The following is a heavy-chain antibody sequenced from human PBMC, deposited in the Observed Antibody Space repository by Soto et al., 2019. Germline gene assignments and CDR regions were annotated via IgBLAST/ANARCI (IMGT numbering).Heavy chain of an antibody. V-gene: IGHV3-30*18. CDR1: GFTFSSYG. Sequence: GGSLRLSCAASGFTFSSYGMHGVRQAPGKGLEWVAVISYDGSNKYYADSVKGRFTISRDNSKNTPYLQMNSLRAEDTAVYYCAKEASSGYYFDYWGQGTLVTVSS. J-gene: IGHJ4*02. CDR3: AKEASSGYYFDY. CDR2: ISYDGSNK. D-gene: IGHD3-22*01.